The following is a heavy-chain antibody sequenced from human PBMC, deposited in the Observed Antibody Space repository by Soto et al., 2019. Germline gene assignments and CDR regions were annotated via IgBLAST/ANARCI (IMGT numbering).Heavy chain of an antibody. CDR2: INPSGGST. D-gene: IGHD1-26*01. J-gene: IGHJ3*02. Sequence: QVQLVQSGAEVKKPGASVKVSGKAARYTFTSYYMHWVRQAPGQGLEWMGIINPSGGSTSYAQKLQGRVTSTRDRSTSTVYMELSSLRSEDTAVYYCARYRMGATGFDAFDSWGQGTMVTVSS. V-gene: IGHV1-46*01. CDR1: RYTFTSYY. CDR3: ARYRMGATGFDAFDS.